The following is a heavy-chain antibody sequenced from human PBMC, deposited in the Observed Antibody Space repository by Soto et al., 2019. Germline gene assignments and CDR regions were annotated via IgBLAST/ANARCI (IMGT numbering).Heavy chain of an antibody. V-gene: IGHV4-59*01. CDR3: ARGPEAVDPTVTPAFDI. CDR2: IYYSGST. J-gene: IGHJ3*02. CDR1: GGSISSYY. D-gene: IGHD4-17*01. Sequence: SETLSLTCTVSGGSISSYYWSWIRQPPGKGLEWIGYIYYSGSTNYNPSLKSRVTISVDTSKNQFSLKLSSVTAADTAVYYCARGPEAVDPTVTPAFDIWGQGTMVTVSS.